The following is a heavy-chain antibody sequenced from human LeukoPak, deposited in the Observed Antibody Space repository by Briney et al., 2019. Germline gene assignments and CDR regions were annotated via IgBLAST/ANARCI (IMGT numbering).Heavy chain of an antibody. V-gene: IGHV5-51*01. J-gene: IGHJ5*02. CDR3: ARGGSGSNWYAGNWFDP. CDR2: IYPGDSDT. D-gene: IGHD6-13*01. CDR1: GYSFNTYW. Sequence: GESLRISCKGSGYSFNTYWIGWVRQMPGKGLEWMGIIYPGDSDTRYSPSFQGRVTTSADKSINTAYLQWSSLKASDTAMYYCARGGSGSNWYAGNWFDPWGQGTLVTVSS.